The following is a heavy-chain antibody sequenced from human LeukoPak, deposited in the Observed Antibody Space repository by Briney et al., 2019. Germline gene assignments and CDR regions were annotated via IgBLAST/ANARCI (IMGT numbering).Heavy chain of an antibody. CDR1: GFTFSSYW. D-gene: IGHD6-19*01. CDR2: IKQDGSEK. J-gene: IGHJ4*02. CDR3: ARDREAVADYYFDY. Sequence: GGSLRLSCAASGFTFSSYWMSWVRQAPGKGLEWVANIKQDGSEKYYVDSVEGRFTISRDNAKNSLYLQINSLRAEDTAVYYCARDREAVADYYFDYWGQGTLVTVSS. V-gene: IGHV3-7*01.